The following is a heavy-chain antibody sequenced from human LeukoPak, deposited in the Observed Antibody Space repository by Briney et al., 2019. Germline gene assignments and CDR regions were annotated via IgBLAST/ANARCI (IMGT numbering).Heavy chain of an antibody. Sequence: GGSLRLSCAASGFTFSNHGMNWVRQAPGKGLEWVSGISPSGDITYYADSVKGRFTISRDNSKNTLYLEVISLTAEDTAVYYCARVRGSGYDSSGYFPYYFDYWGQGTLVTASS. CDR1: GFTFSNHG. J-gene: IGHJ4*02. V-gene: IGHV3-23*01. CDR3: ARVRGSGYDSSGYFPYYFDY. CDR2: ISPSGDIT. D-gene: IGHD3-22*01.